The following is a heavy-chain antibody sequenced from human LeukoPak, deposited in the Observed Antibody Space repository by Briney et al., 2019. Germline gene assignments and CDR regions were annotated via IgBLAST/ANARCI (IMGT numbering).Heavy chain of an antibody. D-gene: IGHD4-17*01. CDR2: INHSGST. Sequence: SETLSLTCAVYGGSFSGYYWSWIRQPPGKGLEWIGEINHSGSTNYNPSLKSRVTISVDTSKNQFSLKLSSVTAADTAVYYCATVDTVTTSSYFQHWGQGTLVTVSS. CDR3: ATVDTVTTSSYFQH. CDR1: GGSFSGYY. J-gene: IGHJ1*01. V-gene: IGHV4-34*01.